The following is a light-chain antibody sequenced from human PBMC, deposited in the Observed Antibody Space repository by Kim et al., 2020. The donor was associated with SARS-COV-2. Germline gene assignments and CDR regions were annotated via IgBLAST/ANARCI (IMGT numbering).Light chain of an antibody. CDR1: QGLNSHF. CDR2: GAS. V-gene: IGKV3-20*01. CDR3: QQSDGSPLT. Sequence: EVVLTQSPGTLSLSPGETATLSCRASQGLNSHFLAWYQQKPGQAPRLLILGASSRATGIPERFRGSGAGTDFTLTISRLEPEDFAVYFCQQSDGSPLTFGGGTKVCIK. J-gene: IGKJ4*01.